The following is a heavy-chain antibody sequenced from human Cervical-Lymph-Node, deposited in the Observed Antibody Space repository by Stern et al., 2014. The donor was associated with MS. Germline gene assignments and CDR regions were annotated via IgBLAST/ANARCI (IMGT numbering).Heavy chain of an antibody. J-gene: IGHJ5*01. CDR1: GYMFTNFW. D-gene: IGHD4/OR15-4a*01. V-gene: IGHV5-51*03. CDR2: FYLDDYDT. CDR3: AKGAPPDS. Sequence: EVQLVQSGPEVRKPGESLKISCKASGYMFTNFWIGWVRQLPGKGLEWMGLFYLDDYDTRFWPSFQGQFIISADKSTGTACLHWSSLKASDSAIYYCAKGAPPDSWGQGTLVTVSS.